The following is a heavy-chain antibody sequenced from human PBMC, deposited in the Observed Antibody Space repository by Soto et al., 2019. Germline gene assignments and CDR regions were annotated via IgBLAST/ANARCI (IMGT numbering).Heavy chain of an antibody. V-gene: IGHV3-48*02. CDR1: GFTFMSYS. J-gene: IGHJ4*02. Sequence: EVQLVESGGDLVQPGGSLRLSCVVSGFTFMSYSMNWVRQAPGKGLEWISCIDSGSRTMDYAESVKGRFTISRDNAKNTLYLQMNSLTDEDTAVYYCAKDLSVAVAGALWGQGTLVTVSS. CDR2: IDSGSRTM. D-gene: IGHD6-19*01. CDR3: AKDLSVAVAGAL.